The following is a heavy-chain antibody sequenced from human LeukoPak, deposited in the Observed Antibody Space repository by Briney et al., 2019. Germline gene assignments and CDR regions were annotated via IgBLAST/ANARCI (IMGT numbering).Heavy chain of an antibody. V-gene: IGHV3-30*02. Sequence: SLRLSXTXSGFXXXQYGMHWIRQAPGKGLEWVAIIRFDGTTKFYGKSVRGRFTISRDNSKSTLYLQMNSLRPDDTAVYFCVKTGDSGSLDFWGQGTQVTVSS. CDR1: GFXXXQYG. D-gene: IGHD6-19*01. J-gene: IGHJ4*02. CDR2: IRFDGTTK. CDR3: VKTGDSGSLDF.